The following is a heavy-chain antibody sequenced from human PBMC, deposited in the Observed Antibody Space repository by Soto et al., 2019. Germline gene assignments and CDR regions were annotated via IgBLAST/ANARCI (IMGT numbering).Heavy chain of an antibody. V-gene: IGHV1-69*13. CDR2: IIPIFGTA. CDR1: GGTFSSYA. J-gene: IGHJ6*02. Sequence: GASVKVSCKASGGTFSSYAISWVRQAPGQGLEWMGGIIPIFGTANYAQKFQGRVTITADESTSTAYMELSSLRSEDTAVYYCAREGNRSWHYYYYGMDVWGQGTTVTVSS. D-gene: IGHD6-13*01. CDR3: AREGNRSWHYYYYGMDV.